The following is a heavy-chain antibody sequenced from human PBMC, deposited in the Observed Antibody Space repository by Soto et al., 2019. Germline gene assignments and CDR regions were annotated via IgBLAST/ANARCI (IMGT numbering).Heavy chain of an antibody. CDR1: GGTFSSYA. J-gene: IGHJ6*02. CDR3: ARDQVVVAARSYCYDGMDV. D-gene: IGHD2-15*01. CDR2: IIPIFGTA. Sequence: QVQLVQSGAEVKKPGSSVKVSCKASGGTFSSYAISWVRQAPGQGLEWMGGIIPIFGTANYAQKVQGRVTITADESASTAYMELSSQGSEDTSVYYCARDQVVVAARSYCYDGMDVWGQGTTVTVSS. V-gene: IGHV1-69*12.